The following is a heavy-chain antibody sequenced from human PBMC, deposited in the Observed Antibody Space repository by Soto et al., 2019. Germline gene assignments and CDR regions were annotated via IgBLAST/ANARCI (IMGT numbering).Heavy chain of an antibody. CDR1: GDSINSVDYY. CDR2: IYYSGAT. V-gene: IGHV4-30-4*01. CDR3: ARRSSGSLGWFDP. D-gene: IGHD3-10*01. Sequence: SETLSLTCTVSGDSINSVDYYWSWIRQPPGKGLEWIGFIYYSGATYYNPSLKSRVSISVDTSKNQFSLKLSSVTAADTAVYYCARRSSGSLGWFDPWGQGTLVTVS. J-gene: IGHJ5*02.